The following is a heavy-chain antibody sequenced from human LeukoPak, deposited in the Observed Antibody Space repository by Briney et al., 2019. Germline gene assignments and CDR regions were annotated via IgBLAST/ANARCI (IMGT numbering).Heavy chain of an antibody. CDR2: IKQDGSEK. V-gene: IGHV3-7*01. Sequence: PGGSLRLSCAASGFTFSSYWMSWVRQAPGKGLEWVANIKQDGSEKYYVDSVKGRFTISRDNAKNSLYLQMNSLRAEDTAVYYCARIPRPYSGSYESIWGQGTLVTVSS. J-gene: IGHJ4*02. D-gene: IGHD3-10*01. CDR1: GFTFSSYW. CDR3: ARIPRPYSGSYESI.